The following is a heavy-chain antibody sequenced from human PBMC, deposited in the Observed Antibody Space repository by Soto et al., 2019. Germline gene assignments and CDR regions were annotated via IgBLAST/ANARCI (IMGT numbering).Heavy chain of an antibody. Sequence: QVQLQESGPGLVKPSGTLSLTCAVSGDAITNNNWWTWVRQSPGKGLEWIGEMHHSGITDYNPSLRSRVTISVDKSKNQFSLNLSSVTAADSAVYYCARTSGGTYSFDPWGQGTLVTVSS. D-gene: IGHD3-10*01. CDR1: GDAITNNNW. CDR2: MHHSGIT. V-gene: IGHV4-4*02. CDR3: ARTSGGTYSFDP. J-gene: IGHJ5*02.